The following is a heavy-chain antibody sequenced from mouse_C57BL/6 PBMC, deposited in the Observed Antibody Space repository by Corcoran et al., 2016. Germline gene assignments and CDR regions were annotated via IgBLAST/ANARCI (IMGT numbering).Heavy chain of an antibody. J-gene: IGHJ2*01. V-gene: IGHV1-19*01. CDR3: AREMGNFDY. CDR1: GYTFTDYY. Sequence: EVQLQQSGPVLVKPGASVEMSCKASGYTFTDYYMNWVKQSHGKSLEWIGVINPYNGGTSYNQKFKGKATLTVDKSSSTAYMELNSLTSEDSAVYYCAREMGNFDYWGQGTTLTVSS. CDR2: INPYNGGT.